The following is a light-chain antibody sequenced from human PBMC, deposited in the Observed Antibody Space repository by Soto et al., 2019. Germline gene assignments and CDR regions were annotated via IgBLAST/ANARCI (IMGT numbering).Light chain of an antibody. V-gene: IGKV1-5*03. CDR3: LQYKSYPLT. J-gene: IGKJ4*01. Sequence: DIQMTQSPSTLSAFVGGRVTITCRASQSISSWVAWYQQKPGKAPKLLIYKASTLESGVPSRFSGSGSGTEFTLTISSLQPDDFATYYCLQYKSYPLTFGGGTKVVIK. CDR1: QSISSW. CDR2: KAS.